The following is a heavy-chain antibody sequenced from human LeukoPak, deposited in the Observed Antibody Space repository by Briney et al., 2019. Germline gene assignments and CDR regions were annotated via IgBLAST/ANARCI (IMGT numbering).Heavy chain of an antibody. CDR3: ARDRDDGGFEY. Sequence: PGGSLRLSCAASGFTFPNYWMSWVRQAPEKGLEWVANINQDGRVKQYVDSMKGRFTISRDNAKKSLYLQMNSLRAEDTAVYYCARDRDDGGFEYWGQGTLVTVSS. V-gene: IGHV3-7*01. CDR2: INQDGRVK. J-gene: IGHJ4*02. CDR1: GFTFPNYW. D-gene: IGHD4-23*01.